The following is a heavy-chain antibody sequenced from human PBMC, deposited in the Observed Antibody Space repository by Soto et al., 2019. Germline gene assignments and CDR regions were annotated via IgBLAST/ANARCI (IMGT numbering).Heavy chain of an antibody. D-gene: IGHD1-26*01. CDR3: ARGGAKDAFDV. CDR1: GFIVSNNY. CDR2: LYSGGGT. Sequence: EVQLVETGGGLIQPGGSLRLSCAASGFIVSNNYMSWVRQAPGKGLEWVSVLYSGGGTYYADSVKGRFTISRDSPKNTLYLQMTSLSDGDTDVYFCARGGAKDAFDVWGQGTMVTVSS. V-gene: IGHV3-53*02. J-gene: IGHJ3*01.